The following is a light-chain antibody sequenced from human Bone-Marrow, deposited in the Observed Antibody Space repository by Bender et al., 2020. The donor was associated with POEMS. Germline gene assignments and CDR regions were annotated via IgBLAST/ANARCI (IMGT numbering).Light chain of an antibody. CDR3: CSYAGNWV. CDR2: DVS. V-gene: IGLV2-14*03. J-gene: IGLJ3*02. Sequence: QTALTQPASVSGSPGQSITISCIGASSDIGYSDHVSWYQQRPTKAPELIIYDVSLRPSGVSNRFSGSKSGNTASLTISGLQAEDEADYYCCSYAGNWVFGGGTKLTVL. CDR1: SSDIGYSDH.